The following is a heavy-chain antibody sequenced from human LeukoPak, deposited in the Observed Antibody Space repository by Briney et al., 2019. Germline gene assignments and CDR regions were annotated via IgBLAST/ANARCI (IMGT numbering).Heavy chain of an antibody. J-gene: IGHJ4*02. CDR2: ISSSGSTI. D-gene: IGHD3-10*01. Sequence: GGSLRLSCAASGFTFSSYEMNWVRQAPGKGLEWVSYISSSGSTIYYADSVKGRFTISRDNAKNSLYLQMNSLRAEDTAVYYCARSDLLYGSGSYYKVVDYWGQGTLVTVSS. V-gene: IGHV3-48*03. CDR1: GFTFSSYE. CDR3: ARSDLLYGSGSYYKVVDY.